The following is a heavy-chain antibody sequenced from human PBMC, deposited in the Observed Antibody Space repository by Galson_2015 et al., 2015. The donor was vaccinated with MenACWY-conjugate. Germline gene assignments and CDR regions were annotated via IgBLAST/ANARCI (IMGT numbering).Heavy chain of an antibody. CDR2: IIPKFGTT. Sequence: SVKVSCKASGGTLSTYGVSWVRQAPGQGLEWMGGIIPKFGTTHYAQKFQGRVTIIAEESTSTVYMDVSSLKSEDTAVYFCARARKRAFEPVPRHFHCYNGMDVWGQGTMVIVS. J-gene: IGHJ6*02. D-gene: IGHD2-2*02. CDR1: GGTLSTYG. V-gene: IGHV1-69*13. CDR3: ARARKRAFEPVPRHFHCYNGMDV.